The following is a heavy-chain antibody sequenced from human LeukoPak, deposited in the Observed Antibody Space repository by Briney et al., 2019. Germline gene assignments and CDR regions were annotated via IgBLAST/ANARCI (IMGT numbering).Heavy chain of an antibody. V-gene: IGHV3-48*02. CDR1: GFSFRASS. D-gene: IGHD2/OR15-2a*01. CDR3: AKIKGPSLSTCYMDV. Sequence: GGSVRLSCEASGFSFRASSVNWVRQAPGKGLEWLAYIANDDDTTFYADSVTGRFTLSKDKAKNLVYLQMNSLRDDDTAVYYCAKIKGPSLSTCYMDVWGSGTMVTVSS. CDR2: IANDDDTT. J-gene: IGHJ6*03.